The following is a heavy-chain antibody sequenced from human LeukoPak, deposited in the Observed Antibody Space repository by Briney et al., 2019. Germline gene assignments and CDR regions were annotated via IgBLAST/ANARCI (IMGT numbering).Heavy chain of an antibody. D-gene: IGHD6-13*01. CDR2: INTNTGNP. V-gene: IGHV7-4-1*02. CDR1: GYTFTSYA. CDR3: ARDPRAAAAGKADY. Sequence: ASVKVSCKASGYTFTSYAMNWVRQTPGQGLEWNGWINTNTGNPTYAQGFTGRFVFSLDTSVSTAYVQISSLKAEDTAVYYCARDPRAAAAGKADYWGQGTLVTVSS. J-gene: IGHJ4*02.